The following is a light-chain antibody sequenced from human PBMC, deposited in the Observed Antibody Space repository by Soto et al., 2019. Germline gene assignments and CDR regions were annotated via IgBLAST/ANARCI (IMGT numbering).Light chain of an antibody. Sequence: EIVLTQSPGTLSLSPGERATLSCRASQSVSSTYLAWYQQKPGQAPRLLIYGASNRATGIPDRFSGSGSGTDFTLPTSRLEPEDFAVYSCQQYGGSRWTFGQGTRV. CDR1: QSVSSTY. CDR2: GAS. J-gene: IGKJ1*01. CDR3: QQYGGSRWT. V-gene: IGKV3-20*01.